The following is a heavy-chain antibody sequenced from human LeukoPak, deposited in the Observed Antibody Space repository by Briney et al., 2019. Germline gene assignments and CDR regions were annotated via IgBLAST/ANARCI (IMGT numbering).Heavy chain of an antibody. D-gene: IGHD6-19*01. Sequence: VGSLRLSCAASGFTFSSYRMNWVRQAPGKGLEWVSSISSSSGYIYYADSVKGRFTISRDNAKNSLYLQMNSLRDEDTAVYYCARDSSAPSEFDYWGQGTLVTVSS. CDR1: GFTFSSYR. J-gene: IGHJ4*02. V-gene: IGHV3-21*01. CDR3: ARDSSAPSEFDY. CDR2: ISSSSGYI.